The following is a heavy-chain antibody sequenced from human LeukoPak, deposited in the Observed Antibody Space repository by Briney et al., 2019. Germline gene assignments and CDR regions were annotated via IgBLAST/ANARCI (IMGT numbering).Heavy chain of an antibody. Sequence: PGGSLSLSCSASGFTLSSYAMHWVRQAPGKGLKYVSGISSNGGSTFYADSVRGRFTISRNNSKNTLYIQMSSLRPEDTAVYYCVMAISGYDPQRFDYWGQGTLVTVSS. J-gene: IGHJ4*02. CDR3: VMAISGYDPQRFDY. D-gene: IGHD5-12*01. CDR2: ISSNGGST. CDR1: GFTLSSYA. V-gene: IGHV3-64*05.